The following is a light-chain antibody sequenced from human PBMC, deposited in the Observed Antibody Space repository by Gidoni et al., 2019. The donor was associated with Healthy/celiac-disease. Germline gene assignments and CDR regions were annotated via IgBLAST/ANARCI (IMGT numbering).Light chain of an antibody. CDR1: SRYVGISYL. J-gene: IGLJ3*02. V-gene: IGLV2-23*02. CDR3: CSYAGSSSLV. CDR2: EVS. Sequence: QSALTQPASVSGSPGQSLTISCTGTSRYVGISYLVSGYQQHPGKAPKLMIYEVSKRTSGVSNRFSCSKSGNTASLTISGLQAEDEADYYCCSYAGSSSLVFGGGTKLTVL.